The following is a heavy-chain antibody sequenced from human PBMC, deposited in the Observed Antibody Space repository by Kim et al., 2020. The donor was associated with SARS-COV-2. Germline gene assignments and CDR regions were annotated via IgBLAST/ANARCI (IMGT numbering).Heavy chain of an antibody. D-gene: IGHD2-2*01. CDR3: ARGGYCSSTSCYSLAS. Sequence: SLKGRVTISVDTSKNQFSLKLSSVTAADTAVYYCARGGYCSSTSCYSLASWGQGTLVTVSS. V-gene: IGHV4-31*02. J-gene: IGHJ4*02.